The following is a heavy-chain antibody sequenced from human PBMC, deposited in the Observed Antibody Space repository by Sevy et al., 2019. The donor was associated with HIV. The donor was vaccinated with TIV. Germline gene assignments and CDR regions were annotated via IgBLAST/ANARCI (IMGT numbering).Heavy chain of an antibody. J-gene: IGHJ6*02. CDR3: ARGRKTTEEWLEELDYYYGLDV. D-gene: IGHD2-8*01. V-gene: IGHV3-30*02. CDR2: VRNEGSNK. CDR1: GFSLTTSD. Sequence: GGSLRLSCAASGFSLTTSDMHWVRQAPGKGLEWVAYVRNEGSNKYYADSVRDRFTISRDSPKNTLYLQMNSLRDEDMAIYYCARGRKTTEEWLEELDYYYGLDVWGQGTTVTVSS.